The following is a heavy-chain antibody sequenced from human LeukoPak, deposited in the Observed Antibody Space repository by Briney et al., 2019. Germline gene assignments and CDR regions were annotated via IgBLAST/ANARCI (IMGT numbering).Heavy chain of an antibody. CDR1: GFTFSSYA. CDR3: ARPYCGGDCYLYYFDY. D-gene: IGHD2-21*02. V-gene: IGHV3-30-3*01. J-gene: IGHJ4*02. Sequence: PGGSLRLSCAASGFTFSSYAMHWVRQAPGKGLEWVAVISYDGSNKYYADSVKGRFTISRDNSKNTLYLQMNSLRAEDTAVYYCARPYCGGDCYLYYFDYWGQGTLVTVSS. CDR2: ISYDGSNK.